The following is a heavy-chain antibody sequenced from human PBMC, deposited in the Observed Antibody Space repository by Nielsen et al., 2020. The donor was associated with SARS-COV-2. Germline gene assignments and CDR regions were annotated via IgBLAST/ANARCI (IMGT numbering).Heavy chain of an antibody. Sequence: GESLKISCAASGFTFSSYGMHWVRQAPGKGLEWVAVIWYDGSEIYYADSVNGRFTISRDTSKNTLYLQMNSLRVEDTAVYYCTRAPYSSGDFDFWGQGTLVTVSS. V-gene: IGHV3-33*01. J-gene: IGHJ4*02. CDR3: TRAPYSSGDFDF. CDR1: GFTFSSYG. CDR2: IWYDGSEI. D-gene: IGHD6-25*01.